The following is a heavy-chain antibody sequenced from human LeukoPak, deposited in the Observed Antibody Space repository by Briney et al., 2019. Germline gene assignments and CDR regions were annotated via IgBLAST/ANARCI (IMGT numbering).Heavy chain of an antibody. CDR1: GFTFSSYG. D-gene: IGHD3-10*01. Sequence: GGSLRLSCAASGFTFSSYGMSWVRQAPGKGLEWVSAISGSGGSTYYADSVKGRFTISRDNAKNTLYLQMHSLRVDDTAVYYCTRSDSGLYRYWGRGTLVTVSS. CDR2: ISGSGGST. V-gene: IGHV3-23*01. CDR3: TRSDSGLYRY. J-gene: IGHJ4*02.